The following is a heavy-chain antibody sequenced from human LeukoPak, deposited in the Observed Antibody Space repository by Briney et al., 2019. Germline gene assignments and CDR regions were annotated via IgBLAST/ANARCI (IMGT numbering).Heavy chain of an antibody. CDR2: IYYSGST. Sequence: SETLSLTCTVSGGSISSYYWSWIRQPPGKGLEWIGYIYYSGSTNYNPSLKSRVTISVDTSKNQFSLKLSSVTAADTAVYYCAREGGKQWLVFDYWGQGALVTVSS. D-gene: IGHD6-19*01. CDR3: AREGGKQWLVFDY. J-gene: IGHJ4*02. V-gene: IGHV4-59*01. CDR1: GGSISSYY.